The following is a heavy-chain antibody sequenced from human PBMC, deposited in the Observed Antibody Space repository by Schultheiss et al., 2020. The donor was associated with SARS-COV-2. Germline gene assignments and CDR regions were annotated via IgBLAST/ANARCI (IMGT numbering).Heavy chain of an antibody. J-gene: IGHJ6*02. CDR1: GFTFSSYG. V-gene: IGHV3-30*02. D-gene: IGHD6-13*01. CDR3: ARGLYSSSWFTHYYYYYGMDV. CDR2: IRYDGSNK. Sequence: GGSLRLSCAASGFTFSSYGMHWVRQAPGKGLEWVAFIRYDGSNKYYADSVKGRFTISRDNSNNTLYLQMNSLRAEDTAVYYCARGLYSSSWFTHYYYYYGMDVWGQGTTVTVSS.